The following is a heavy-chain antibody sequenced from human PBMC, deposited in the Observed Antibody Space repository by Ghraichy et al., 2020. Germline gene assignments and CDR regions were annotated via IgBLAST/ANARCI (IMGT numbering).Heavy chain of an antibody. CDR1: GYTFTSYG. J-gene: IGHJ6*02. CDR2: ISAYNGNT. V-gene: IGHV1-18*01. CDR3: ARDPFRATTVTTFRYGMDV. D-gene: IGHD4-17*01. Sequence: ASVKVSCKASGYTFTSYGISWVRHAPGQGLEWMGWISAYNGNTNYAQKLQDRVTMNTDTSTSTAYMELRRLRSDDTAVYYCARDPFRATTVTTFRYGMDVWGQGTTVTVSS.